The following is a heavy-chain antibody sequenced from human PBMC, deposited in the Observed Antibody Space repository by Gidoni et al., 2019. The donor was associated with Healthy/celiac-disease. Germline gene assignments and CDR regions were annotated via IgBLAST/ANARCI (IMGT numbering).Heavy chain of an antibody. CDR2: ISYDGSNK. CDR1: GFTFSSYA. D-gene: IGHD3-22*01. Sequence: QVQLVESGGGVVQTGRSLRRSWAASGFTFSSYAMHWVRQAPGEGLGWVAVISYDGSNKYYADSVKGRFTISRDNSKNTLYLQMNSLRAEDTAVYYCARNYDSTDYFDYWGQGTLVTVSS. CDR3: ARNYDSTDYFDY. V-gene: IGHV3-30*01. J-gene: IGHJ4*02.